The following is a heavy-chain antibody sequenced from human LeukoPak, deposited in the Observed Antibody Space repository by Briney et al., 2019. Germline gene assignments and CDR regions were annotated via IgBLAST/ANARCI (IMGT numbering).Heavy chain of an antibody. J-gene: IGHJ6*02. D-gene: IGHD6-19*01. V-gene: IGHV1-2*06. Sequence: WASVKVSCKASGYTFTGYYMHWVRQAPGQGLEWMGRINPNSGGTNYAQKFQGRVTMTRDTSISTAYMELSRLRSDDTAVYYCAREVKKVAGTTLKYYYYGMDVWGQGTTVTVSS. CDR1: GYTFTGYY. CDR2: INPNSGGT. CDR3: AREVKKVAGTTLKYYYYGMDV.